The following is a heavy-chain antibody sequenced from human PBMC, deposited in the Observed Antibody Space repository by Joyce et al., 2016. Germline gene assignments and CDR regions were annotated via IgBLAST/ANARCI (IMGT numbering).Heavy chain of an antibody. Sequence: QLVESGGGLVQPGGSLRLSCAASGFAFSLYTMNCVRQASGKGLEWISCISHTGLTTYYADSVKGRFTISRDNAQNSLYLQMSSLRDEDTAIYYCARVPNPDYSSSSWQHLSWGQGTLVTVSS. CDR3: ARVPNPDYSSSSWQHLS. CDR1: GFAFSLYT. D-gene: IGHD6-6*01. J-gene: IGHJ4*02. CDR2: ISHTGLTT. V-gene: IGHV3-48*02.